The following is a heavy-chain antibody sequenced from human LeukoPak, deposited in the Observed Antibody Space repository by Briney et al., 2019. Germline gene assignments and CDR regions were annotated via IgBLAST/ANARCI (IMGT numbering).Heavy chain of an antibody. D-gene: IGHD2-2*01. Sequence: SETLSLTCAVYGGPFSGYYWSWIRQPPEKGLEWIGSIHYSGSTTYNPSLKSRVTISVDTSKNQFSLKLSSVTAADTAVYYCARRLGGTSTGFDYWGQGTLVTVSS. V-gene: IGHV4-59*08. CDR3: ARRLGGTSTGFDY. CDR2: IHYSGST. CDR1: GGPFSGYY. J-gene: IGHJ4*02.